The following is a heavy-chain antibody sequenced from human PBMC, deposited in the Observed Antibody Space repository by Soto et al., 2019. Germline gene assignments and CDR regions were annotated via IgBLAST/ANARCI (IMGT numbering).Heavy chain of an antibody. CDR1: GGSSNNYY. V-gene: IGHV4-59*08. CDR3: ARHGSDNEGGGWFDP. Sequence: QVQLQESGPGLVRSSETLSLTGTVAGGSSNNYYWSWIRQTAGKGLEWIGHIYYSGSTHYTPSLGSRVTPSVDTTKTQFSLKLRSGTAEDTAEYYCARHGSDNEGGGWFDPWGQGTPVTVSS. D-gene: IGHD3-10*01. CDR2: IYYSGST. J-gene: IGHJ5*02.